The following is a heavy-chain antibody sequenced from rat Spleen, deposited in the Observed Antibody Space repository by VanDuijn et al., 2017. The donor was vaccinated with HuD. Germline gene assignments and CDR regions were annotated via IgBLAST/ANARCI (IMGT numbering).Heavy chain of an antibody. D-gene: IGHD1-11*01. Sequence: EVQLVESGGGLVQPGRSLKLSCAASGFTFSNYGMHWVRQAPTKGLEWVASISPSGGSTYYRDSVKGRFTISRDHAKSTLYLQMDSLRSEDTATYYCASNYGGYFDYWGQGVMVTVSS. J-gene: IGHJ2*01. CDR3: ASNYGGYFDY. CDR1: GFTFSNYG. V-gene: IGHV5-19*01. CDR2: ISPSGGST.